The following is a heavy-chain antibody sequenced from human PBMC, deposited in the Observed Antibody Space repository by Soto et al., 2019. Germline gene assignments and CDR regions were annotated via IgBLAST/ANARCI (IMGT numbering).Heavy chain of an antibody. Sequence: TSETLSLTCTVSGTSISSYYWSWIRQPPGKGLEWIANIHYSGTTNYNPSLASRVTLSVDTSKNQFSLKMTSVTAADRAMYFCARYNSYAIDYWGRGTLLIVS. D-gene: IGHD2-8*01. CDR3: ARYNSYAIDY. J-gene: IGHJ4*02. V-gene: IGHV4-59*01. CDR2: IHYSGTT. CDR1: GTSISSYY.